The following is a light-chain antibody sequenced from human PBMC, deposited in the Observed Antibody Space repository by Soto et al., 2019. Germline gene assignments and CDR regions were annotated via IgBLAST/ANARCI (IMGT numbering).Light chain of an antibody. CDR1: SSDVGAYDF. CDR2: EVS. V-gene: IGLV2-14*03. CDR3: SSYTSSSTRV. J-gene: IGLJ1*01. Sequence: QSLLTQPASVSGSPGQSITSSCTGTSSDVGAYDFVSWYQQHPDKAPKLMIYEVSNRPSGVSNRFSGSKSVNTATLTISGLQAEDEADYYCSSYTSSSTRVFGTGSKVTVL.